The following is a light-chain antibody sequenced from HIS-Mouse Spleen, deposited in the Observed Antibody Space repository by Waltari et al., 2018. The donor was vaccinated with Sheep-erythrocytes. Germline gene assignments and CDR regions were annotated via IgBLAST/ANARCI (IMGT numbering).Light chain of an antibody. CDR2: QDS. CDR3: QAWDSSTAWNVV. Sequence: SYELTQPPSVSVSPGQTASITCSGAKLGDKYACWYPQKPGQSPVLVIYQDSKRPSGIPERFSGSNSGNTATLTISGTQAMDEADYYCQAWDSSTAWNVVFGGGTKLTVL. V-gene: IGLV3-1*01. CDR1: KLGDKY. J-gene: IGLJ2*01.